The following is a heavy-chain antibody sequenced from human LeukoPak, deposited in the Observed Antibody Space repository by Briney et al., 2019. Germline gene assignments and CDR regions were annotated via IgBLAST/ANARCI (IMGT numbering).Heavy chain of an antibody. CDR1: GYAFTGSY. CDR3: ATLTSSWLAFDY. V-gene: IGHV1-2*02. CDR2: INPNSGGT. J-gene: IGHJ4*02. Sequence: ASVEVSCKASGYAFTGSYMHWVRQAPGQGLEWMGWINPNSGGTNYAQKFQGRVTMTRDTSISTAYMELSRLRSDDTAVYYCATLTSSWLAFDYWGQGTLVTVSS. D-gene: IGHD6-13*01.